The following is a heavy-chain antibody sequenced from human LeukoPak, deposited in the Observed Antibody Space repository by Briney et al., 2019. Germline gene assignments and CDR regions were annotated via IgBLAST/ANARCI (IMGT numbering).Heavy chain of an antibody. Sequence: PSETLSLTCIVSLGSTTPYYWSWIRQSPGKGLEWIGYVYYSGGTKYNPSLENRVITSSNNTNNQFSLHLISVPSADTAVYYCARFVSRGGSWTFDYWGQGTLVTVSS. J-gene: IGHJ4*02. V-gene: IGHV4-59*01. CDR3: ARFVSRGGSWTFDY. D-gene: IGHD6-13*01. CDR1: LGSTTPYY. CDR2: VYYSGGT.